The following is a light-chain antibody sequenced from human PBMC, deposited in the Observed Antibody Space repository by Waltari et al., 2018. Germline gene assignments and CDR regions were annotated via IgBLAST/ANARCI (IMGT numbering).Light chain of an antibody. J-gene: IGKJ4*01. Sequence: DIVLTQSPGTLSFSAGERATLSCRASQSVSSSYLAWYQQKPGQAPRLLIYGASSRATGIPDRFSGSGSGTDFTLTISRLEPEDFAVYYCQQYGSSPLTFGGGTKVEIK. CDR1: QSVSSSY. CDR3: QQYGSSPLT. V-gene: IGKV3-20*01. CDR2: GAS.